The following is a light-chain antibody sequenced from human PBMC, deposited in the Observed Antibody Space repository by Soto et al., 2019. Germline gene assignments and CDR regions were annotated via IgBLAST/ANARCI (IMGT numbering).Light chain of an antibody. V-gene: IGKV3-20*01. Sequence: SQSPGKLSVSLGERATLSCRAGESISNNLAWYRQKPGQAPRLLIYGASNRATGIPDRFSGSGSGTDFTLTISRLEPEDFAVYYCQQYGSSGTFGQGTKVDIK. CDR1: ESISNN. CDR3: QQYGSSGT. CDR2: GAS. J-gene: IGKJ1*01.